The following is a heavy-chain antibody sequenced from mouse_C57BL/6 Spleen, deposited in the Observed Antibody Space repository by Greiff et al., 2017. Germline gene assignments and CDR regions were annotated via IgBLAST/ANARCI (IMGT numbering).Heavy chain of an antibody. CDR2: IRLKSDNYAT. V-gene: IGHV6-3*01. CDR1: GFTFSNYW. Sequence: EVQLVESGGGLVQPGGSMKLSCVASGFTFSNYWMNWVRQSPEQGLEWVAQIRLKSDNYATHYAESVKGRFTISRDDSKSSDYLQMNNLMAEDTGIYCCTRGDFDYWGQGTTRTVSS. J-gene: IGHJ2*01. CDR3: TRGDFDY.